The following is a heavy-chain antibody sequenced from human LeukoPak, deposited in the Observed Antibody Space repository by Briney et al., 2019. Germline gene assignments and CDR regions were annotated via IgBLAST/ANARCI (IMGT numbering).Heavy chain of an antibody. Sequence: EASVKVSCKASGYTFTSYYVHWVRQAPRQGVEWLTIINPGDGSTSYAQRFQGRVTVTRDTSASTVYMELSSLRSDDAAVYYCAREPQCSGGSCYFDYWGQGTLVSVSS. CDR1: GYTFTSYY. D-gene: IGHD2-15*01. CDR3: AREPQCSGGSCYFDY. CDR2: INPGDGST. J-gene: IGHJ4*02. V-gene: IGHV1-46*01.